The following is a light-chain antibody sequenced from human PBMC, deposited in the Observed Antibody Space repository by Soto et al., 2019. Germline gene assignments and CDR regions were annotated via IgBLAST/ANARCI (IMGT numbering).Light chain of an antibody. J-gene: IGKJ5*01. CDR3: QQYSNLIT. CDR1: QSIDNY. CDR2: AAS. V-gene: IGKV1-39*01. Sequence: DIQMTRSPPSLSASVGDRVTITCRTSQSIDNYLNWYQQKPGKAPKLLIYAASTLQSGVPSRFSASGSGTYFSFTISSLQPEDFATYYCQQYSNLITFGQETRLEIK.